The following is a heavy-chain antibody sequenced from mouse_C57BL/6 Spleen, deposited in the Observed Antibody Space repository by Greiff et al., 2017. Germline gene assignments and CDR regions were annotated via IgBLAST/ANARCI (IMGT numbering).Heavy chain of an antibody. Sequence: VQGVESDAELVKPGASVKISCKVSGYTFTDHTIHWMKQRPEQGLEWIGYIYPRDGSTKYNEKFKGKATLTADKSSSTAYMQLNSLTSEDSAVYFCARYDYGGGYYAMDYWGQGTSVTVSS. CDR2: IYPRDGST. J-gene: IGHJ4*01. CDR3: ARYDYGGGYYAMDY. CDR1: GYTFTDHT. V-gene: IGHV1-78*01. D-gene: IGHD2-4*01.